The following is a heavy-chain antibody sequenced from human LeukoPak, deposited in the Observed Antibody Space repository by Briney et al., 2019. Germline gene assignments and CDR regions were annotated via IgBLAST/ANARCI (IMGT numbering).Heavy chain of an antibody. Sequence: RRSLSLSCAPSGLASSTYWMHWVRPVQGGGRVWVSHINTDGSSNNYADSVKGRFTISRENAKNTLYLQMNNLRTEDTAVYYCARDKHYAPEYWGQGTLVTVSS. CDR3: ARDKHYAPEY. CDR1: GLASSTYW. J-gene: IGHJ4*02. D-gene: IGHD2-2*01. CDR2: INTDGSSN. V-gene: IGHV3-74*01.